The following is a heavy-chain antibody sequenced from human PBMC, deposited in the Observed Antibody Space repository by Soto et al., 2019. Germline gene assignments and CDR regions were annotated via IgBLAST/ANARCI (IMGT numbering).Heavy chain of an antibody. CDR3: ASGSMTTVTQKTYHYGLDV. J-gene: IGHJ6*02. D-gene: IGHD4-17*01. V-gene: IGHV1-2*02. Sequence: QVQLVQSGAEVKKPGASVKVSCKASGYTFTGYYMHWVRQAPGQGLEWMGWINPNSGGTNYAQKFQGRVTITADKSTSTAYMEQSSLRSEDTAMYYCASGSMTTVTQKTYHYGLDVWGQGTTVTVSS. CDR1: GYTFTGYY. CDR2: INPNSGGT.